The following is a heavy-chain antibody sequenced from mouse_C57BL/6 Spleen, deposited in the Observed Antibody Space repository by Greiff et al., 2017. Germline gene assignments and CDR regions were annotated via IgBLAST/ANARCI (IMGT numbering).Heavy chain of an antibody. D-gene: IGHD1-1*01. CDR3: ARRGYGGDY. V-gene: IGHV5-9*01. CDR2: ISGGGGNT. Sequence: EVQLVESGGGLVKPGGSLKLSCAASGFTFSSYTMSWVRQTPEKRLEWVGTISGGGGNTYYTDTVKGRFTISRDNAKSTLYLQISSLRAEDTALYYCARRGYGGDYWGQGTTLTVSS. J-gene: IGHJ2*01. CDR1: GFTFSSYT.